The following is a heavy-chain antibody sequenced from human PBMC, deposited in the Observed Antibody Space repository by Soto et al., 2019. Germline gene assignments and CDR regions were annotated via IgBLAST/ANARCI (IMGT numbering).Heavy chain of an antibody. CDR3: ARRERGDGYNSGWFDP. D-gene: IGHD5-12*01. Sequence: GESLKISCKGPGYSFTSYWIAWVRRMPGKGLEWMGIIYPGDSDTTYSPSFQGQVTISVDKSISTAYLQWSSLKASDTAMYYCARRERGDGYNSGWFDPWGQGTLVTVSS. CDR1: GYSFTSYW. V-gene: IGHV5-51*01. J-gene: IGHJ5*02. CDR2: IYPGDSDT.